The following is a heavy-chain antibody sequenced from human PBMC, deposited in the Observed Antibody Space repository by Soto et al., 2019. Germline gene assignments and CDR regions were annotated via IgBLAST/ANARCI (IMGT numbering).Heavy chain of an antibody. J-gene: IGHJ6*02. CDR2: IRRSGGST. D-gene: IGHD2-2*01. V-gene: IGHV3-23*01. CDR3: AKYREGWGGFYAGYAQDD. CDR1: GFTFSNYA. Sequence: GGSLRLSCAASGFTFSNYAMNWVRQAPGKGLEWVSGIRRSGGSTYYADSVKGRFTISRDNSNNTLYLQMNSLRVEDTAVYYCAKYREGWGGFYAGYAQDDWGQGTTVTVSS.